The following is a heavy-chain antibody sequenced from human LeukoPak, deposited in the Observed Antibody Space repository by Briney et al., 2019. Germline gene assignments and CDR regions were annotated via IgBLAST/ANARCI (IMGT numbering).Heavy chain of an antibody. CDR1: GYTFTTYY. CDR2: INPSGGTT. Sequence: ASVKVSCKASGYTFTTYYMHWVRQAPGQGLEWMGMINPSGGTTSYAQKLQGRVTMTRDTSTSTVYMELSSLRSEDTAVFYCARAKGLLDYWGQGTLVTVSS. V-gene: IGHV1-46*04. J-gene: IGHJ4*02. CDR3: ARAKGLLDY.